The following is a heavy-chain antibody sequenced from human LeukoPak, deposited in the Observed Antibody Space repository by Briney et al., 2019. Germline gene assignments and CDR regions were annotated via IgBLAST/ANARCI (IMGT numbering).Heavy chain of an antibody. Sequence: GGSLRLSCAVSGFTVSSYGMTWVRQAPGRGLEWVSAFSATDGSAQYAESVKGRFTISRDNSKNSLYLQMNSLRDEDTAVYYCAKARIAAAGTGAFDVWGQGTMVTVSS. CDR1: GFTVSSYG. V-gene: IGHV3-23*01. CDR3: AKARIAAAGTGAFDV. CDR2: FSATDGSA. D-gene: IGHD6-13*01. J-gene: IGHJ3*01.